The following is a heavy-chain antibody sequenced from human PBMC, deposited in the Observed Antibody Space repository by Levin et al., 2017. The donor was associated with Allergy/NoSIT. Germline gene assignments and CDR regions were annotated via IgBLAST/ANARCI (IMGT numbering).Heavy chain of an antibody. J-gene: IGHJ6*02. D-gene: IGHD2-2*01. V-gene: IGHV4-4*07. CDR3: ARSRGPAAIYSYYYGLDV. CDR2: IYTSGST. CDR1: GASISSSH. Sequence: SQTLSLTCTVSGASISSSHWSWIRQPAGKGLEWIGRIYTSGSTNYNPSLKSRVTMSVDTSKNQFSLKLSSVTAADAAMYYCARSRGPAAIYSYYYGLDVWGQGTTVTVSS.